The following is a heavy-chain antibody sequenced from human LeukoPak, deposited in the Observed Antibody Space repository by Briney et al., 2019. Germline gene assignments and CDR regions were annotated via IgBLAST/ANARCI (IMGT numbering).Heavy chain of an antibody. D-gene: IGHD3-22*01. CDR2: IYYSGST. V-gene: IGHV4-59*01. J-gene: IGHJ3*02. Sequence: PSETLSLTCTVSGGSISSYYWSWIRQPPGKGLEGIGYIYYSGSTNYNPSLKSRVTISVDTSKNQFSLKLSSVTAADTAVYYCARVLPSYYDSSGYRDDAFEIWGQGTMVTVSS. CDR1: GGSISSYY. CDR3: ARVLPSYYDSSGYRDDAFEI.